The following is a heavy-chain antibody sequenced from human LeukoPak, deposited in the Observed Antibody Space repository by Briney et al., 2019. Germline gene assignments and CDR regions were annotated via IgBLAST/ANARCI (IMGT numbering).Heavy chain of an antibody. CDR2: IYYSGYT. CDR1: GGSISSSSYY. J-gene: IGHJ6*03. Sequence: PSETLSLTCTVSGGSISSSSYYWGWIRQPPGKGLEWIGYIYYSGYTNYNPSLKSRVTISVDTSKNQFSLKLSSVTAADTAVYYCARTTMVRGTYYMDVRGKGTTVTISS. V-gene: IGHV4-61*05. D-gene: IGHD3-10*01. CDR3: ARTTMVRGTYYMDV.